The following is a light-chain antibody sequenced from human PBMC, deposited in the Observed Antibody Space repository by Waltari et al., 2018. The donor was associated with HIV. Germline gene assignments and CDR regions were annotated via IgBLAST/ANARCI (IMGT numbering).Light chain of an antibody. J-gene: IGKJ1*01. CDR2: GAS. Sequence: EIVMTQSPATLSVSLGETATLSCRASQSVRYNLAWYQQKPGQAPRLLMYGASTRATGIPARFSGSGSGTEFTLTISSLQSEDFAIYYCQQYKIWPPWTFGQGTKVEIK. V-gene: IGKV3D-15*01. CDR3: QQYKIWPPWT. CDR1: QSVRYN.